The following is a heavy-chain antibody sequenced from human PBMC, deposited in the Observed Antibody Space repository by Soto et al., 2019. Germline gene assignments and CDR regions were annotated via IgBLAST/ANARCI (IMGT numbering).Heavy chain of an antibody. CDR3: ARATGYYHTSGSDS. D-gene: IGHD3-22*01. CDR1: GFPFSDYY. V-gene: IGHV3-11*06. CDR2: MSSNSNYK. J-gene: IGHJ4*02. Sequence: GGSLRLSCAASGFPFSDYYMSLIRKAPGKGLEWISYMSSNSNYKNHADSVRGRFTISRDNAKNSLYLQMNGLRAEDTAVYYCARATGYYHTSGSDSWGQGTLVTVSS.